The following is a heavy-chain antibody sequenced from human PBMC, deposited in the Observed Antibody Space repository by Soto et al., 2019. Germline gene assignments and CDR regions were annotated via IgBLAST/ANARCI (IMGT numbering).Heavy chain of an antibody. CDR2: IKRDGSST. D-gene: IGHD3-10*01. CDR1: GPTFSSYW. CDR3: ARDNGQGNYYTPS. Sequence: EEQLVESGGGLVQPGGSLRLSCAASGPTFSSYWMHWVRQAPGKGLVWVSRIKRDGSSTSYADSVEGRFTISRDNAKNKVYMQMTKLRGEDTAVYYCARDNGQGNYYTPSWGQGTLVTVSS. V-gene: IGHV3-74*01. J-gene: IGHJ5*02.